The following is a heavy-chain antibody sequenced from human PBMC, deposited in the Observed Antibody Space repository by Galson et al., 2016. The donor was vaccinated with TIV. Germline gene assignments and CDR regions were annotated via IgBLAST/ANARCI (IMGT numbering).Heavy chain of an antibody. CDR2: FYISDNT. V-gene: IGHV4-61*02. CDR3: ARGRGFSHGHGFDF. Sequence: TLSLTCTVSGVLINSGNYYWTWIRQSAGKGLEWIGRFYISDNTNYNPSLESQVSISVATSKNQFPLILNSVTAADTAVYYWARGRGFSHGHGFDFWGLGTLVTVSS. D-gene: IGHD5-18*01. CDR1: GVLINSGNYY. J-gene: IGHJ5*01.